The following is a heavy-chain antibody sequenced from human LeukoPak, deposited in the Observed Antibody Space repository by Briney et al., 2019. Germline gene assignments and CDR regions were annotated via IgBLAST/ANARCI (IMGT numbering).Heavy chain of an antibody. D-gene: IGHD4-17*01. CDR1: DDSINSNTYY. V-gene: IGHV4-39*07. Sequence: SETLSLICTVPDDSINSNTYYWGWIRQPPGKGLEWIGSIYYSGSTYYNPSLKSRVTISVDTSKNQFSLKLSSVTAADTAVYYCARDGFDYGDYSNLDYWGQGTLVTVSS. CDR2: IYYSGST. J-gene: IGHJ4*02. CDR3: ARDGFDYGDYSNLDY.